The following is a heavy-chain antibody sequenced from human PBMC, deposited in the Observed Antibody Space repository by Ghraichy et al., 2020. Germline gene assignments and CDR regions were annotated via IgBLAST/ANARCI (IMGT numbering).Heavy chain of an antibody. J-gene: IGHJ3*02. Sequence: GGPLRLSCAASGFAFSSFAMHWVRQAPGKGLEWVALIPYDGRNPYHADSVKGRFTISRDNSKNTLYLEMNSLKTEDTAVYYCARAKVTLITLSAFDIWGQGTLVIVSS. CDR2: IPYDGRNP. CDR3: ARAKVTLITLSAFDI. D-gene: IGHD5-24*01. V-gene: IGHV3-30*04. CDR1: GFAFSSFA.